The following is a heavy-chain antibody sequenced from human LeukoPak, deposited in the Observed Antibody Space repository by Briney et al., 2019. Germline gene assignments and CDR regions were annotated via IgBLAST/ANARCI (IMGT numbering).Heavy chain of an antibody. CDR1: GFTFSSYS. CDR2: ISSSSSYI. Sequence: GGSLRLSCAASGFTFSSYSMNWVRQAPGKGLEWVSSISSSSSYIYYADSVKGRFTISRDNAKNSLYLQMNSLRAEDTAVYYCARVDSSGWYLDDAFDIWGQGTMVTVSS. V-gene: IGHV3-21*01. D-gene: IGHD6-19*01. J-gene: IGHJ3*02. CDR3: ARVDSSGWYLDDAFDI.